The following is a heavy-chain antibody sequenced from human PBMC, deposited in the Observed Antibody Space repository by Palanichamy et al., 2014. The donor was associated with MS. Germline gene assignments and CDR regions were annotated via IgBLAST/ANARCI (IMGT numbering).Heavy chain of an antibody. CDR2: IYFSGST. V-gene: IGHV4-39*01. CDR3: ARQDVAAAFDY. CDR1: GGSVSSNNYF. J-gene: IGHJ4*02. D-gene: IGHD6-13*01. Sequence: QLQLQESGPGLVKPSETLSLTCTVSGGSVSSNNYFWGWIRQPPGKGLEWIGSIYFSGSTYYNPSLKSRVTISADTSKNQFSLNLGSVTAADTAMYYCARQDVAAAFDYWGQGTLVTVSP.